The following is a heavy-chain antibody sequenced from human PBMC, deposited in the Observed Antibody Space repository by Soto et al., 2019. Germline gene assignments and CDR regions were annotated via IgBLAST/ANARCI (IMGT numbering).Heavy chain of an antibody. CDR2: IWYDGSNK. Sequence: QVQLVESGGGVVQPGRSLRLSCAASGFTFSSYGMHWVRQAPGKGLEWVAVIWYDGSNKYYADSVKGRFTISRDNSKNPLYLQMNSLRAEDTAVYYCARGQYYYDSSGYYYDWGQGTLVTVSS. J-gene: IGHJ4*02. CDR3: ARGQYYYDSSGYYYD. D-gene: IGHD3-22*01. CDR1: GFTFSSYG. V-gene: IGHV3-33*01.